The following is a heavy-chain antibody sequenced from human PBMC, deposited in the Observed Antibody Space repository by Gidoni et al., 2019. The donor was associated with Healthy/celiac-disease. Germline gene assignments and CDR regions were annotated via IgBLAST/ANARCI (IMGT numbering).Heavy chain of an antibody. CDR2: IYHSGST. J-gene: IGHJ4*02. D-gene: IGHD3-10*01. V-gene: IGHV4-38-2*01. Sequence: QVQLQESGPGLVKPSEPLSLTCAVSGYSISSGYYWVWIRQPPGKGLEWIGSIYHSGSTYYNPSLKSRVTISVDTSKNQFSLKLSSVTAADTAVYYCARGEINGTRSGSYYNAYYFDYWGQGTLVTVSS. CDR1: GYSISSGYY. CDR3: ARGEINGTRSGSYYNAYYFDY.